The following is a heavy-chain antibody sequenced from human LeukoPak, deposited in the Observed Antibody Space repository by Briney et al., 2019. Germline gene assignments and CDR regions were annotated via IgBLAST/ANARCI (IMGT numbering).Heavy chain of an antibody. CDR2: ISWNSGNI. V-gene: IGHV3-9*01. CDR3: AKAYSSGWYYFDY. Sequence: GGSLRLSCAASGFTFDDYAVHWVRQAPGKGLEWVSGISWNSGNIGYAESVKGRFTISRDNAKKSLYLQMNSLRAEDTAVYYCAKAYSSGWYYFDYWGQGTLVTVSS. D-gene: IGHD6-19*01. CDR1: GFTFDDYA. J-gene: IGHJ4*02.